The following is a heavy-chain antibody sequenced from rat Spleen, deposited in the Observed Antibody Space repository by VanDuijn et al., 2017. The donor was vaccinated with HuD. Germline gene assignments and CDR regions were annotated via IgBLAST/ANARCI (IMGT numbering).Heavy chain of an antibody. CDR2: IAYDGRST. Sequence: EVQLVESDGGLVQPGRSLKLSCAASGFTFSDYYMAWVRQDPTKGLEWVATIAYDGRSTYYRDSVKDRFTISRDNAKSTLYLQMSKLGSEDTAIYYCAREELGVRYWGQGVMVTVSS. CDR1: GFTFSDYY. D-gene: IGHD4-3*01. V-gene: IGHV5-29*01. CDR3: AREELGVRY. J-gene: IGHJ2*01.